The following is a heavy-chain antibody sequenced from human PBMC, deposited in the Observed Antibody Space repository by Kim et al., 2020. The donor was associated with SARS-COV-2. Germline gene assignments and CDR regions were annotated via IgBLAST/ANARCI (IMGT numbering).Heavy chain of an antibody. CDR1: GFTFSNFA. CDR3: ANLQGSAEFGGLRWLDP. J-gene: IGHJ5*02. Sequence: GGSLRLSCAASGFTFSNFAMSWVRQAPGKGLEWVSAISTSGGGTFYTDSVKGRFTISRDNSKNTLYLQMNSLRADDTAVYYCANLQGSAEFGGLRWLDPWGQGPLVTVSS. D-gene: IGHD3-16*01. V-gene: IGHV3-23*01. CDR2: ISTSGGGT.